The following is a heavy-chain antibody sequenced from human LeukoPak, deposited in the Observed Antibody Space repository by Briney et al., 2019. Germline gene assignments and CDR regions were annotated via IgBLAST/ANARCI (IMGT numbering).Heavy chain of an antibody. CDR3: ASGRVRDY. CDR2: INSDGSST. Sequence: GGSLRLSCAASGFTVSSNYMSWVRQAPGKGLVWVSHINSDGSSTSYADSVRGRFTISRDNAKNTVYLQMNSLTAEDTAVYYCASGRVRDYWGQGTLVTVSS. D-gene: IGHD1-1*01. CDR1: GFTVSSNY. V-gene: IGHV3-74*01. J-gene: IGHJ4*02.